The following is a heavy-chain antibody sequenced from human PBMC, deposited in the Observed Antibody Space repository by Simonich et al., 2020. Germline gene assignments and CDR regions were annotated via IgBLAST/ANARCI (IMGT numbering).Heavy chain of an antibody. D-gene: IGHD2-15*01. CDR3: AREGLLLDAFDI. CDR2: ISYDGSNK. J-gene: IGHJ3*02. Sequence: QVQLVESGGGVVQPGRSLRSSCAASGFTFSSYAMHWVRQAPGKGLEWVAVISYDGSNKYYADSVKGRFTISRDNSKNTLYLQMNSLRAEDTAVYYCAREGLLLDAFDIWGQGTMVTVSS. V-gene: IGHV3-30*07. CDR1: GFTFSSYA.